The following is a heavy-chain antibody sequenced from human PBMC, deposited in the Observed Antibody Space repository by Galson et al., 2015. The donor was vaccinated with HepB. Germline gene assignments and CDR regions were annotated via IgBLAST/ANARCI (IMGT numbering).Heavy chain of an antibody. D-gene: IGHD1-26*01. Sequence: SLRLSCAASGFTVSSNYMSWVRQAPGKGLEWVSVIYSGGSTYYADSVKGRFTISRDNSKNTLYLQMNSLRAEDTAVYYCARIVGACWRYFDYWGQGTLVTVSS. CDR2: IYSGGST. J-gene: IGHJ4*02. CDR1: GFTVSSNY. V-gene: IGHV3-66*01. CDR3: ARIVGACWRYFDY.